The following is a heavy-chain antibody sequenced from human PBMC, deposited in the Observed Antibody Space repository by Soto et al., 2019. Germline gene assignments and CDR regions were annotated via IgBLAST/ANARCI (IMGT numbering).Heavy chain of an antibody. CDR1: GYTFTSYY. Sequence: GASVKVSCKASGYTFTSYYMHWVRQAPGQGLEWMGIINPSGGSTSYAQKFQGRVTMTRDTSTSTVYMELSSLRSEDTAVYYCARDGIVVVPAAITAYYYYMDVWGKGTTVTVSS. V-gene: IGHV1-46*03. J-gene: IGHJ6*03. CDR3: ARDGIVVVPAAITAYYYYMDV. D-gene: IGHD2-2*01. CDR2: INPSGGST.